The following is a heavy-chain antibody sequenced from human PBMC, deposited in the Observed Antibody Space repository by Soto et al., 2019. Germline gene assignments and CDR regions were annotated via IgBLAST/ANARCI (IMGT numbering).Heavy chain of an antibody. D-gene: IGHD3-3*01. CDR1: GGTSTRYA. Sequence: QERLVQSGAEVRKPGSSVKVSCKVTGGTSTRYAINWVRQAPGQGFEWMGGIVPMFGTSKYAKKFQGRVTITADTSTNIAYMELRSLRSEDTAVYYCNRGSEYDFWSGYLWGQGTLVSVSS. V-gene: IGHV1-69*06. CDR2: IVPMFGTS. CDR3: NRGSEYDFWSGYL. J-gene: IGHJ4*02.